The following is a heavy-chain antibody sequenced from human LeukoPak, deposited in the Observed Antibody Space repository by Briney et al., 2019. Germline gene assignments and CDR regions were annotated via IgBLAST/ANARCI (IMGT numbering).Heavy chain of an antibody. V-gene: IGHV1-69*13. Sequence: SVKVSCKASGGTFSSYAISWVRQAPGQGLEWMGGIIPIFGTANYAQKFQGRVTITADESTSTAYMELSSLRSEDTAVYYCASRRWVPQYNSNYYFDYWGQGNLVTVSS. CDR3: ASRRWVPQYNSNYYFDY. D-gene: IGHD1-20*01. CDR1: GGTFSSYA. J-gene: IGHJ4*02. CDR2: IIPIFGTA.